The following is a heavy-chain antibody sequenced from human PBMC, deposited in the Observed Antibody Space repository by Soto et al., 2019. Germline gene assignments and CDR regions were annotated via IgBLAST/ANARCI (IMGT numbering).Heavy chain of an antibody. Sequence: QVQLVQSGADVKKPGSSVKVSCQASGVTFSSETLGWVRQAPGQGLEWVGGIIPLFGTASYAQKVQGRVTITADESTSTVYMELSSLRSDDTAVYFCATELGENPASPLDAWGQGTLVTVSS. V-gene: IGHV1-69*01. CDR2: IIPLFGTA. J-gene: IGHJ5*02. CDR1: GVTFSSET. D-gene: IGHD3-10*01. CDR3: ATELGENPASPLDA.